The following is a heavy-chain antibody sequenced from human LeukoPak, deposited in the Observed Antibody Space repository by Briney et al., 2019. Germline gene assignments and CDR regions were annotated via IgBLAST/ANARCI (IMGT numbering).Heavy chain of an antibody. CDR1: GGSISSYY. CDR3: ARNNYDFWSGYQYYFDY. J-gene: IGHJ4*02. D-gene: IGHD3-3*01. CDR2: IYYSGST. Sequence: SETLSLNCTVSGGSISSYYWSWIRQPPGKGLEWIGYIYYSGSTNYNPSLKSRVTISVDTSKNQFSLKLSSVTAADTAVYYCARNNYDFWSGYQYYFDYWGQGTLVTVSS. V-gene: IGHV4-59*01.